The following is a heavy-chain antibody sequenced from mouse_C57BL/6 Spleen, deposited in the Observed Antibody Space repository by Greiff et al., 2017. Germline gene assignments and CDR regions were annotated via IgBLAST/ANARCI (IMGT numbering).Heavy chain of an antibody. J-gene: IGHJ2*01. CDR2: IYPGSGST. Sequence: VQLQQPGAELVKPGASVKMSCKASGYTFTSYWITWVKQRPGQGLEWIGDIYPGSGSTNYNEKFKSKATLTVDTSSSTAYMQLSSLTSEDSAVYYCARSPYYYGKGFDYWGQGTTLTVSS. V-gene: IGHV1-55*01. D-gene: IGHD1-1*01. CDR1: GYTFTSYW. CDR3: ARSPYYYGKGFDY.